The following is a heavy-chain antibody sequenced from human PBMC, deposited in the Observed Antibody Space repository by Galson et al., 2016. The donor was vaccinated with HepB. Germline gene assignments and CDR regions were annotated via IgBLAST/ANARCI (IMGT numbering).Heavy chain of an antibody. CDR2: IRSKTHSSAT. D-gene: IGHD3-16*01. V-gene: IGHV3-73*01. Sequence: SLRLSCAGSGFIFSGSVMHWVRQASVKGLEWVGRIRSKTHSSATAYATSVEGRFTISRDDSKNTTYLLMNSLKTEDTAVYYCSSRDFTHYGVDYWGLGTLVIVSS. CDR3: SSRDFTHYGVDY. J-gene: IGHJ4*02. CDR1: GFIFSGSV.